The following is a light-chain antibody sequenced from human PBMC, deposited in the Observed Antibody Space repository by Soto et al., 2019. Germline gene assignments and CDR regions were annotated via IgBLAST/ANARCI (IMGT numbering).Light chain of an antibody. J-gene: IGKJ2*01. V-gene: IGKV3-20*01. CDR2: GAS. CDR3: QQYGSSPYT. Sequence: EIVLTQSPGTLSLSPGERATLSCRASQSVSSSYLAWYQQKPGQAPRLLIYGASSRATGIPDRFSGSGSGTDFTLTISRLEPEDFAVYYCQQYGSSPYTFGQGNKLESK. CDR1: QSVSSSY.